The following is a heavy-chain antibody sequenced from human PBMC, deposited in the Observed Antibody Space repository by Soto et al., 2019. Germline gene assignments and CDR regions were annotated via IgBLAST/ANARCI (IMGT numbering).Heavy chain of an antibody. CDR1: GGTFSSYT. Sequence: QVQLVQCGAEVKKPGSTVTVSWKASGGTFSSYTISWVRQAPGQGLEWMGGIIPIFGTANYAQKFQGRVTITADESTSTAYMELSSLRSEDTGVYYCARGNHRWLQLWYFDLWGRGTLVTVSS. CDR2: IIPIFGTA. V-gene: IGHV1-69*12. D-gene: IGHD5-12*01. J-gene: IGHJ2*01. CDR3: ARGNHRWLQLWYFDL.